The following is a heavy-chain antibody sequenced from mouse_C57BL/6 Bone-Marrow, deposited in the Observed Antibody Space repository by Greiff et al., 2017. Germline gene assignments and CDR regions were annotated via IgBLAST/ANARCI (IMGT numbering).Heavy chain of an antibody. CDR2: ISSGGSYT. Sequence: EVQLQQSGGDLVKPGGSLKLSCAASGFTFSSYGMSWVRQTPDKRLEWVATISSGGSYTYYPDSVKGRFTISRDNAKNTLYLQMSSLKSEDTAMYYCARRPPDSSGYVAWFAYWGQGTLVTVSA. CDR1: GFTFSSYG. J-gene: IGHJ3*01. D-gene: IGHD3-2*02. V-gene: IGHV5-6*01. CDR3: ARRPPDSSGYVAWFAY.